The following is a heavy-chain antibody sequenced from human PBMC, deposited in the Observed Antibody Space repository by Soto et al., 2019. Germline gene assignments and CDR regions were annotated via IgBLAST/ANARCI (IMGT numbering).Heavy chain of an antibody. Sequence: SETLSPTCTVSGDSLSSGGHYWSWIRQHPGKGLEGIGHIYDSVNTYYSPSLRSRVTISADMSKNQFSLNLRSVTAADTAVYYCARVDHRGYFAILTDYWGQGTLVTVSS. J-gene: IGHJ4*02. D-gene: IGHD3-9*01. CDR2: IYDSVNT. CDR1: GDSLSSGGHY. CDR3: ARVDHRGYFAILTDY. V-gene: IGHV4-31*03.